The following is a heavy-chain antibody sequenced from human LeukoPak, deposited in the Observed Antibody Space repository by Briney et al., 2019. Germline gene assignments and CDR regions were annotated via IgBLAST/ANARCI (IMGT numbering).Heavy chain of an antibody. CDR2: TYYMSKWYN. CDR3: ARATLAAHSYLDF. J-gene: IGHJ4*02. D-gene: IGHD6-19*01. Sequence: SLTLSLTCTISGDSFSSNRAAWNWIRQSPSRGLEWLGRTYYMSKWYNDYAVSVKSRITINPDTSKNQFSLQLNSVTPEDTAVYYCARATLAAHSYLDFWGQGNLVTVSS. CDR1: GDSFSSNRAA. V-gene: IGHV6-1*01.